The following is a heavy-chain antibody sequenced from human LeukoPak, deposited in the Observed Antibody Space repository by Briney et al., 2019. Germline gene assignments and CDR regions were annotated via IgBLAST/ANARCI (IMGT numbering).Heavy chain of an antibody. D-gene: IGHD1-26*01. J-gene: IGHJ5*02. CDR2: INPNSGGT. Sequence: ASVKVSCKASGYTFTGYYMHWVRQASGQGLEWMGWINPNSGGTNYAQKFQGRVTMTRDTSISTAYMELSRLRSDDTAVYYCARDQWERLGYFDPWGQGTLVTVSS. V-gene: IGHV1-2*02. CDR3: ARDQWERLGYFDP. CDR1: GYTFTGYY.